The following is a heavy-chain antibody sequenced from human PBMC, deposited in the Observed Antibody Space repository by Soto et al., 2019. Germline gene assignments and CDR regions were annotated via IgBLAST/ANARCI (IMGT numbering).Heavy chain of an antibody. Sequence: SETLSLTCSVSGGAISSHFWNWIRQPPGKGLEWIGYIFYSGSTNYNPSLKSRVTISVDSSKNQCSLYLSSVTAADTAVYYCARAIAVGGHCMDVWGQGTTVTVSS. CDR3: ARAIAVGGHCMDV. D-gene: IGHD6-19*01. CDR1: GGAISSHF. CDR2: IFYSGST. J-gene: IGHJ6*02. V-gene: IGHV4-59*11.